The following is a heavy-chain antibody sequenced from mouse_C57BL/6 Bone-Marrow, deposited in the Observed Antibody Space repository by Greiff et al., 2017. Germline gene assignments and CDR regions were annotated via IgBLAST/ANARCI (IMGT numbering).Heavy chain of an antibody. CDR2: IDPEIGDT. CDR3: SAYDGDYFDF. V-gene: IGHV14-4*01. CDR1: GFNIKDDY. Sequence: EVKLMESGAELVRPGASVKLSCTASGFNIKDDYIHWVQQRPEQGLEWIGWIDPEIGDTEYASKFPGKATITSDPSSNTASLQLSSLASEDTAVYYCSAYDGDYFDFWGQGTPLTVAS. J-gene: IGHJ2*01. D-gene: IGHD2-3*01.